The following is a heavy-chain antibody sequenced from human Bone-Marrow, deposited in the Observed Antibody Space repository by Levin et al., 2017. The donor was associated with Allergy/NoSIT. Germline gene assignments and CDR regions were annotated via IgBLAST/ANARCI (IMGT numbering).Heavy chain of an antibody. CDR3: ARDVGASADY. D-gene: IGHD1-26*01. V-gene: IGHV3-66*01. CDR1: GFTVSNNY. CDR2: IYSGGST. Sequence: GGSLRLSCAASGFTVSNNYMSWVRQAPGKGLEWVSVIYSGGSTYYADSVKGRFAISRDNSKNTLYFQMNSLRAEDTAVYYCARDVGASADYWGQGTLVTVSS. J-gene: IGHJ4*02.